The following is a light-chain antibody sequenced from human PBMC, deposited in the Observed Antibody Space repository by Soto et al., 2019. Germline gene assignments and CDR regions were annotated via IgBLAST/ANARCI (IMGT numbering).Light chain of an antibody. J-gene: IGKJ1*01. CDR3: QQYVSAVT. CDR1: QSVDSSF. Sequence: EIVLTQSPGSLSLSPGERATLSCRASQSVDSSFFAWYQQKPGQAPRLLIYGSSNRATGIPDRFSGSGSGRDFTLTISRLEPEDFAVYYCQQYVSAVTFGQGNKVEIK. V-gene: IGKV3-20*01. CDR2: GSS.